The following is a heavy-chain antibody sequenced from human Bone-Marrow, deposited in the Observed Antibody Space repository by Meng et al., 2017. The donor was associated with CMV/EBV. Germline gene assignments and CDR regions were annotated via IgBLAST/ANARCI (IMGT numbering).Heavy chain of an antibody. D-gene: IGHD6-6*01. V-gene: IGHV1-2*02. J-gene: IGHJ4*02. CDR3: ARGSYSSSSVLYY. CDR2: INPNSGGT. Sequence: ASVKVSCKASGYTFTGYYMHWVRQAPGQGLEWMGWINPNSGGTNYAQKFQGRVTMTRDTSTSTAYMELRSLRSDVTAVYYCARGSYSSSSVLYYWGQGTLVTVSS. CDR1: GYTFTGYY.